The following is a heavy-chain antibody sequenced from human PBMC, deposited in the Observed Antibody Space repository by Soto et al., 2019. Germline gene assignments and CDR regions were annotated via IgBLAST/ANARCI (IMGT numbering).Heavy chain of an antibody. D-gene: IGHD5-18*01. CDR3: AGRGYSSSFDP. V-gene: IGHV4-34*01. J-gene: IGHJ5*02. CDR2: INHSGST. Sequence: QVQLQQWGAGLLKPSETLSLTCAVYGGSFSGYYWSWIRQPPGKGLEWIGEINHSGSTNYNPSLKSRVTISVDTSKNQFSLKLSSGTAADTAVYYCAGRGYSSSFDPWGQGTLVTVSS. CDR1: GGSFSGYY.